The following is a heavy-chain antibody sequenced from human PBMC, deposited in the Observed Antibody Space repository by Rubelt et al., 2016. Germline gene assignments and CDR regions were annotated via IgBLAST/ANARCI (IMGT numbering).Heavy chain of an antibody. V-gene: IGHV3-53*01. Sequence: EVQLVESGGGLIQPGGSLRLSCTVSGFTVSTNYMNWVRQAPGKGLEWVSVIYSGGSTYYPESVKGRFTISRDNSKNTLYLQMNSLRAEDTAVYYCARDHYYDSSGYFFLWGQGTLVTVSS. CDR1: GFTVSTNY. J-gene: IGHJ4*02. CDR2: IYSGGST. CDR3: ARDHYYDSSGYFFL. D-gene: IGHD3-22*01.